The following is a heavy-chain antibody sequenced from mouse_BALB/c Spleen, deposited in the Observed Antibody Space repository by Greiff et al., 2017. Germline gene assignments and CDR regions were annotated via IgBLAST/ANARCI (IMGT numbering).Heavy chain of an antibody. CDR2: INPSSGYT. Sequence: QVQLKESGAELARPGASVKMSCKASGYTFTSYTMHWVKQRPGQGLEWIGYINPSSGYTNYNQKFKDKATLTADKSSSAAYMQLSSLTSEDSAVYYCARKKLYYEYGGTLAYWGQGTLVTVSA. J-gene: IGHJ3*01. CDR1: GYTFTSYT. CDR3: ARKKLYYEYGGTLAY. D-gene: IGHD2-4*01. V-gene: IGHV1-4*01.